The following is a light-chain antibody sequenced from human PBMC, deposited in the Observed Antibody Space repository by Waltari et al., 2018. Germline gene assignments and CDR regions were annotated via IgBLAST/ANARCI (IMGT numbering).Light chain of an antibody. V-gene: IGLV2-23*01. J-gene: IGLJ3*02. CDR1: TSDVVTYSL. Sequence: QSALTQPASVSGSPGQSITISCAGATSDVVTYSLVSWYQQHPGNPPKLMIREGTQRPSGISNRFSGSNSDNTASLTISGLQVEDEAYYYCCSYAGSSPLFGGGTRVTVL. CDR3: CSYAGSSPL. CDR2: EGT.